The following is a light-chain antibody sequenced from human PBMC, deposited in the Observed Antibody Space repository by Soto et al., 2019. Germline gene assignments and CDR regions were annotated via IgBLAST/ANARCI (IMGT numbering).Light chain of an antibody. CDR1: NSDVGGYNY. Sequence: QSVLTQPPSASGSAGQSVTISCTGTNSDVGGYNYVSWYQQHPGKAPKLMIYGVSKRPSGVPDRFSGSKSGNTASLTVSGLQAEDEADYYCSSYAGSSSFDVFGTGTKVTVL. CDR3: SSYAGSSSFDV. V-gene: IGLV2-8*01. J-gene: IGLJ1*01. CDR2: GVS.